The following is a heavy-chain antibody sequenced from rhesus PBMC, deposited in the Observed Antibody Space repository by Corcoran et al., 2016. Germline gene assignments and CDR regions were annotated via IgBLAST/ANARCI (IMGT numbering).Heavy chain of an antibody. Sequence: QVQLQESGPGLVQPSETLSLTCAVSGGSIRSGYYYWSWLRQPPGKGLEWIGYITYSGSTSYNPSLKSRVTISRDTSKNQFSLKLSSVTAADTAVYYCARGPLNFAFDFWGQGLRVTVSS. J-gene: IGHJ3*01. D-gene: IGHD1-26*01. CDR3: ARGPLNFAFDF. V-gene: IGHV4-122*02. CDR2: ITYSGST. CDR1: GGSIRSGYYY.